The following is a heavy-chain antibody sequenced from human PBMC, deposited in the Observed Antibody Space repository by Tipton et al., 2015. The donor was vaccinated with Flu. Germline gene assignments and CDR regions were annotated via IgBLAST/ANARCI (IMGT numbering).Heavy chain of an antibody. Sequence: TLSLTCAVYGGSFSGYYWSWIRQPPGKGLEWIGEINHSGSTNYNPSLKSRVTISVDTSKNQFSLKLSSVTAADTAVYYCARGVATYYLVFWGQGTPVAVSS. CDR1: GGSFSGYY. CDR2: INHSGST. V-gene: IGHV4-34*01. CDR3: ARGVATYYLVF. J-gene: IGHJ4*02. D-gene: IGHD5-12*01.